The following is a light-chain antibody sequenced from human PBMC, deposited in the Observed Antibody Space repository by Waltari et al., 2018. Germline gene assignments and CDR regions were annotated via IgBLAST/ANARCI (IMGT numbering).Light chain of an antibody. CDR1: SSNIEKNA. CDR2: YDN. V-gene: IGLV1-36*01. Sequence: QSVLTQPPSVSGAPRQRVTISCSGSSSNIEKNAVNWYQHLPGRAPKLLIRYDNLLPSGVSARFSASKSGTSASLAISGLQSDDEADYYCATWDDSLNAYVFGSGTKVTVV. J-gene: IGLJ1*01. CDR3: ATWDDSLNAYV.